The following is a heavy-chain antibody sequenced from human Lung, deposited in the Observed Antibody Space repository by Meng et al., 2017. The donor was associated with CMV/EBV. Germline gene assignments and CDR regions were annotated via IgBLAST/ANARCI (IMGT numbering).Heavy chain of an antibody. Sequence: SGYTFTGYYMHWVRQAPGQGLEWMGWINPNSGGTNYAQKFQGRVTMTRDTPISTAYMELSRLRSDDTAVYYCARIASSGSYYPFDYWGQGTLVTVSS. J-gene: IGHJ4*02. CDR1: GYTFTGYY. D-gene: IGHD1-26*01. V-gene: IGHV1-2*02. CDR3: ARIASSGSYYPFDY. CDR2: INPNSGGT.